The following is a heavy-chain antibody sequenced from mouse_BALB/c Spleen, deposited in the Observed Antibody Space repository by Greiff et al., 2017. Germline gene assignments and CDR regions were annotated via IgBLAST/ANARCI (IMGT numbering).Heavy chain of an antibody. CDR1: GYSITSDYA. CDR2: ISYSGST. D-gene: IGHD2-4*01. V-gene: IGHV3-2*02. Sequence: VQLKESGPGLVKPSQSLSLTCTVTGYSITSDYAWNWIRQFPGNKLEWMGYISYSGSTSYNPSLKSRISITRDTSKNQFFLQLNSVTTEDTATYYCARGGSTMTYYYAMDYWGQGTSVTVSS. CDR3: ARGGSTMTYYYAMDY. J-gene: IGHJ4*01.